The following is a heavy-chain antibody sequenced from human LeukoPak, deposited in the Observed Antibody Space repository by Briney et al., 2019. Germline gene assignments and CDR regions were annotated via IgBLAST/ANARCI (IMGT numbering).Heavy chain of an antibody. CDR3: ARDRRIVGVTIWFDP. CDR1: GFTFSSYE. CDR2: ISSSGSTI. J-gene: IGHJ5*02. V-gene: IGHV3-48*03. D-gene: IGHD1-26*01. Sequence: GGSLRLSCAASGFTFSSYEMNWVRQAPGKGLEWISYISSSGSTIYYADSVKDRFTISRDNAKNSLYLQMDSLRAEDTAVYYCARDRRIVGVTIWFDPWGQGTLVTVSS.